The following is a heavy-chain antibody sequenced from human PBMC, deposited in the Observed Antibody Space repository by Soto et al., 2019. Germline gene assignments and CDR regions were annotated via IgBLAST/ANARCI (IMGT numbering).Heavy chain of an antibody. CDR2: IYYTGST. D-gene: IGHD4-17*01. Sequence: PSETLSLTCTVSGSSISPFYWSWIRQPPGKGLEWIGYIYYTGSTKYNPSLKSRVTLSLGTSRNQLSLKLSSVTAADTAVYYCTRVGGYYGDYPNFDYWGPGTLVTDSS. V-gene: IGHV4-59*01. J-gene: IGHJ4*02. CDR3: TRVGGYYGDYPNFDY. CDR1: GSSISPFY.